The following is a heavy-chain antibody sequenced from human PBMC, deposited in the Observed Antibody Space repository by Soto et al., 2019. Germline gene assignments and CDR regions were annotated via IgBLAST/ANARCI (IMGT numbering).Heavy chain of an antibody. CDR1: GRTLTELS. CDR2: FDPEDGET. D-gene: IGHD1-1*01. CDR3: AAGGTRWLHSPFDY. Sequence: QVQLVQSGAEVRKPGASVKVSCKVSGRTLTELSMHWVRQAPGKGLEWMGGFDPEDGETISAQKFQGRVTVTEDTSTDSTYLELSSLRSEDTAVYYCAAGGTRWLHSPFDYWGQGTLVTISS. J-gene: IGHJ4*02. V-gene: IGHV1-24*01.